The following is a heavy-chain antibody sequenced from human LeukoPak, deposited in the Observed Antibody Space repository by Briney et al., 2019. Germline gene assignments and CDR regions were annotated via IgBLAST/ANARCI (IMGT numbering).Heavy chain of an antibody. D-gene: IGHD3-10*01. CDR2: INSDGSSI. Sequence: GGSLRLSCAASGFTFSNYWMHWVRQAPGKGLVWVSCINSDGSSISYADSVKGRFTISRDNAKNTLYLQMNSLRAEDTAVNYWATDPSGRVSDSWGQGTLVTVSS. V-gene: IGHV3-74*01. J-gene: IGHJ4*02. CDR1: GFTFSNYW. CDR3: ATDPSGRVSDS.